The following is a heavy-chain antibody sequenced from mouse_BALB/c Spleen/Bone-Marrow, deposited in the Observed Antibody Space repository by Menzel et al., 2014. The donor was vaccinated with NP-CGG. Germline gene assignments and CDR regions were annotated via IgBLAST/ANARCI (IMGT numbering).Heavy chain of an antibody. D-gene: IGHD2-3*01. CDR1: GYTFTGYW. V-gene: IGHV1-69*02. CDR3: ARWLLRYYAMYD. Sequence: VQLQQSGAELVKPGASVKLSCKASGYTFTGYWMHWVKQRPGQGLEWIGEIDPSDSYTNYNQKFKGKATLTVDKSSSTAYMQLSSLTSEDSAVYFCARWLLRYYAMYDWGQGTSVTVSS. J-gene: IGHJ4*01. CDR2: IDPSDSYT.